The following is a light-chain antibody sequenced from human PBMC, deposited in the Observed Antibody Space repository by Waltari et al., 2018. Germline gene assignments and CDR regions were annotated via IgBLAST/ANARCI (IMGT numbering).Light chain of an antibody. CDR3: QDYDYLST. CDR2: DAS. J-gene: IGKJ4*01. CDR1: EDMRKN. Sequence: IQMTQSPSSLSASLGDRVSITCRAREDMRKNLNWYQQKPGKPPKLLLYDASNFEPRVPSQLSGSGFETDFSFNISSLQPEDVATYYCQDYDYLSTFGGGTKVEIK. V-gene: IGKV1-33*01.